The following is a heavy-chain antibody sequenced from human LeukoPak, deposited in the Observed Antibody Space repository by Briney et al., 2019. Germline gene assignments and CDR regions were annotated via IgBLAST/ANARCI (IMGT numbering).Heavy chain of an antibody. Sequence: ASVKVSCKASGGTFSSYAISWVRQAPGQGLEWMGGIIPIFGTANYAQKFQGRVTITADESTSTAYMELSSLRSEDTAVYYCAREAPPAPGSGSYPYYFDYWGRGTLVTVSS. CDR2: IIPIFGTA. D-gene: IGHD3-10*01. J-gene: IGHJ4*02. CDR3: AREAPPAPGSGSYPYYFDY. V-gene: IGHV1-69*13. CDR1: GGTFSSYA.